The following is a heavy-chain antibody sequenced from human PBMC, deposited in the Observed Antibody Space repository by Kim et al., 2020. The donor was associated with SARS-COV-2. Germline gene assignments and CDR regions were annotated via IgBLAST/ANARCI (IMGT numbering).Heavy chain of an antibody. CDR3: GGV. CDR2: IYYRGNT. V-gene: IGHV4-39*07. J-gene: IGHJ3*01. Sequence: SETLSLTCIVSGGSIGTAGYYWAWFRQPPGKGLEWIGNIYYRGNTYKNASLRRRLTFSLDWPKNQNSLEVTSVTAADTPDYYCGGVWGQ. CDR1: GGSIGTAGYY.